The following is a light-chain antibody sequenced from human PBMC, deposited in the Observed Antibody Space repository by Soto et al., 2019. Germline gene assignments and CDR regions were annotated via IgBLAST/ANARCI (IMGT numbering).Light chain of an antibody. J-gene: IGKJ4*01. V-gene: IGKV3-20*01. CDR2: GVS. CDR1: QSVRSDY. CDR3: QQYGNSPLT. Sequence: EIVLTQSPATLSLSPGDRATLSCRASQSVRSDYFAWYQQKPGQAPRVIIFGVSTRATAIPDRFSGSGSGTDFTLTISRLEPEDSALYYCQQYGNSPLTFGGGTKVEIK.